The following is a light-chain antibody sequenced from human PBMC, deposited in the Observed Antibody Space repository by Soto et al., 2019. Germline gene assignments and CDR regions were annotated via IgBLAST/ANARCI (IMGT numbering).Light chain of an antibody. J-gene: IGLJ3*02. V-gene: IGLV8-61*01. Sequence: QTVVTQEPSFSVSPGRTVTLTCGLSSGSVSTSYYPSWYHQTPGQAPRTLIYNTNTRSSGVPDRFSGSILGNKAALTITGAQADDESDYYCVLYMSSGTWVFGGGTKLTVL. CDR1: SGSVSTSYY. CDR2: NTN. CDR3: VLYMSSGTWV.